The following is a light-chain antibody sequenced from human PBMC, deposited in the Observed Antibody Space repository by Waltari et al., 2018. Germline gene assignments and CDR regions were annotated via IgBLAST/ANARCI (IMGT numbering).Light chain of an antibody. CDR3: SSYAHNNHFV. V-gene: IGLV2-8*01. Sequence: QSVLTQPPSATGSPGQSVTISCTGTNSAVGAYTYVSWYQQHPGKVPKLLIYEVTKRPSGVPDRFSGSKSGNTASLTVSGLQADDEADYYCSSYAHNNHFVFGTGTKVTVL. CDR1: NSAVGAYTY. J-gene: IGLJ1*01. CDR2: EVT.